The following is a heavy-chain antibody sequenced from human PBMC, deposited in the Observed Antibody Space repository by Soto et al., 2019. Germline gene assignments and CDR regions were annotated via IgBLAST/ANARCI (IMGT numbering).Heavy chain of an antibody. CDR1: GYSISSGYH. J-gene: IGHJ5*02. Sequence: SETLSLTCTVSGYSISSGYHWAWIRQPPGKGLVWLGSVHYSGNTYYNPSLKSRLTISVDKSKNQFSLNLSSVTAADTAVYYCARQDRVVAEGRWFDPWGQGTLVTVSS. V-gene: IGHV4-38-2*02. CDR3: ARQDRVVAEGRWFDP. CDR2: VHYSGNT. D-gene: IGHD2-15*01.